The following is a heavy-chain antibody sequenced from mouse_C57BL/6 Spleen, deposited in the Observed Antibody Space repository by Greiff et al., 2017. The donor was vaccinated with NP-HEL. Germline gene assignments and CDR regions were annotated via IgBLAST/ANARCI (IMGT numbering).Heavy chain of an antibody. D-gene: IGHD2-5*01. CDR3: ARRVYYSNYGDYAMDY. Sequence: EVQLQESGGGLVKPGGSLKLSCAASGFTFSDYGMHWVRQAPEKGLEWVAYISSGSSTIYYADTVKGRFTISRDNAKNTLFLQMTSLRSEDTAMYYCARRVYYSNYGDYAMDYWGQGTSVTVSS. V-gene: IGHV5-17*01. CDR1: GFTFSDYG. CDR2: ISSGSSTI. J-gene: IGHJ4*01.